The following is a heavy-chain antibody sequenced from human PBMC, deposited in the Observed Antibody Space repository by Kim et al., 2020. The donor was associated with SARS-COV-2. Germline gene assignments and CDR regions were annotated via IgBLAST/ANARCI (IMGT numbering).Heavy chain of an antibody. Sequence: ASVKVSCKASGYTFTGYYMHWVRQAPGQGLEWMGRINPNSGGTNYAQKFQGRVTMTRDTSISTAYMELSRLRSDDTAVYYCAREVGYMYSSSWVWFDPWGQGTLVTVSS. CDR3: AREVGYMYSSSWVWFDP. CDR2: INPNSGGT. D-gene: IGHD6-13*01. J-gene: IGHJ5*02. CDR1: GYTFTGYY. V-gene: IGHV1-2*06.